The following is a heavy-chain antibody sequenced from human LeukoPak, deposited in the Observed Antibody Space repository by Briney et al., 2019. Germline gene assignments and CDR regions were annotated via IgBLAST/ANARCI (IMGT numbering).Heavy chain of an antibody. J-gene: IGHJ4*02. CDR1: GYTFTISA. D-gene: IGHD3-22*01. Sequence: ASPKVSCKAPGYTFTISAMHWVRQAPGQWLEWMGWTNAGNGNTKYSQNFQGRVTITRDTSASTAYMELRSLRSEDTAVYYCARDFSGYYYYFDYWGQGTLVTVSS. CDR2: TNAGNGNT. CDR3: ARDFSGYYYYFDY. V-gene: IGHV1-3*01.